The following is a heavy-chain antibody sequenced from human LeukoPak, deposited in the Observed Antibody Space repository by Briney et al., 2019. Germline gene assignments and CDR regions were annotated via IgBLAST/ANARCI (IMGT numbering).Heavy chain of an antibody. D-gene: IGHD1-1*01. CDR2: INPNSGGT. Sequence: ASVKVSCKASGYTFTGYYMHWVRQAPGQGLEWMGRINPNSGGTNYAQKFQGRVTMTRDTSTSTVYMELSSLRSEDTAVYYCARSYNWNDEYFDYWGQGTLVTVSS. CDR3: ARSYNWNDEYFDY. V-gene: IGHV1-2*06. J-gene: IGHJ4*02. CDR1: GYTFTGYY.